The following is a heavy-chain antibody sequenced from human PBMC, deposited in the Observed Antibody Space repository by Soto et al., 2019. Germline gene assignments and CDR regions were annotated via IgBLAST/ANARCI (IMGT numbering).Heavy chain of an antibody. Sequence: EVQLVESGGGLIQPGGSLRLSCAASGFTVSSNSMTWVRQAPGKGLEWVSLIYVGGSTYYADSVKGRFTISRDNSKNTLSLQMNSLRVEDTAVYYCARGGGTAVTPNWFDPWGQGTLVTVSS. V-gene: IGHV3-53*01. J-gene: IGHJ5*02. CDR2: IYVGGST. D-gene: IGHD4-17*01. CDR3: ARGGGTAVTPNWFDP. CDR1: GFTVSSNS.